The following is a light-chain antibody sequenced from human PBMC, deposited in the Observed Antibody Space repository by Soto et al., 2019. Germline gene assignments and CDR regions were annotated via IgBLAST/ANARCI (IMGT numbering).Light chain of an antibody. CDR2: GAS. CDR3: QQYGSSPIT. Sequence: EIVLTQSPGTLSLSPGERATLSCKTSQSRGSNFLAWYQQRAGQAPRLVIYGASTRATGIPDRFSASGSGTDFTLTISRLEPEDFAVYYCQQYGSSPITFGQGTRLEIK. CDR1: QSRGSNF. J-gene: IGKJ5*01. V-gene: IGKV3-20*01.